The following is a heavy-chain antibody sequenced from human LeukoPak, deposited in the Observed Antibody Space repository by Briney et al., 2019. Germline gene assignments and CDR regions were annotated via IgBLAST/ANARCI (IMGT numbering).Heavy chain of an antibody. D-gene: IGHD3-16*01. CDR2: IPYDGTNE. Sequence: GGSLRLSCAASGFTLQSDAMHWVRQAPGKGLEWVSFIPYDGTNEFYVDSVRGRFPISRDNSKNTLYLQMNSLRAEDTAVYYCAKDWGERWTIDYWGQGTLVTVSS. CDR3: AKDWGERWTIDY. CDR1: GFTLQSDA. J-gene: IGHJ4*02. V-gene: IGHV3-30*02.